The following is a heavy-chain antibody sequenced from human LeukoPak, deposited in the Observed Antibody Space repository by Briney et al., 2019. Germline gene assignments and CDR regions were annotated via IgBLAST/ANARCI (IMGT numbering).Heavy chain of an antibody. Sequence: PGGSLRLSCAASGFTFSSYAMSWVRQAPGKGLEWVSAISGSGGSTYYADSVKGRFTISRDNSKNTLYLQMNSLRAEDTAVYYCAKAHSEGWYSSSWFGGVFDIWGQGTMVTVSS. CDR1: GFTFSSYA. CDR2: ISGSGGST. D-gene: IGHD6-13*01. V-gene: IGHV3-23*01. CDR3: AKAHSEGWYSSSWFGGVFDI. J-gene: IGHJ3*02.